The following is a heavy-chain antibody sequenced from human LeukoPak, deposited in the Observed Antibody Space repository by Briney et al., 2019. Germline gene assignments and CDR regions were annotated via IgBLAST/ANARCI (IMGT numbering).Heavy chain of an antibody. D-gene: IGHD3-22*01. V-gene: IGHV4-59*01. CDR1: GASISSFY. CDR3: ARAVYYYESSGYYYQGYYYYMDV. Sequence: PSETLSLTCTVSGASISSFYWSWIRQPPGKGLEWVGYIYYDGSTNYNPSLKSRLTISVDVSKNQFSLKLNSVTAADTAVYYCARAVYYYESSGYYYQGYYYYMDVWGKGTTVTVSS. CDR2: IYYDGST. J-gene: IGHJ6*03.